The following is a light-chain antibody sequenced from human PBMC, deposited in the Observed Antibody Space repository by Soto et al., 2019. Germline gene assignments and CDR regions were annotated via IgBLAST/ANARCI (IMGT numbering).Light chain of an antibody. V-gene: IGKV1-5*01. CDR3: HQYYGYPYT. Sequence: DIQMTQYPSTLSASIGDRITITCRASQNINTWLAWYQQKPGRAPKVLIYDASSLESGVPSRISGSGSGTEFNLTISSLQLDDFATYYCHQYYGYPYTFGQGTKLEIK. J-gene: IGKJ2*01. CDR1: QNINTW. CDR2: DAS.